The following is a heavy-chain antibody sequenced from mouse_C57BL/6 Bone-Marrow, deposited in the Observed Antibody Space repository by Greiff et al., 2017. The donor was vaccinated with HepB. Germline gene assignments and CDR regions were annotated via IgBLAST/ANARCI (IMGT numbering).Heavy chain of an antibody. V-gene: IGHV5-4*03. J-gene: IGHJ1*03. D-gene: IGHD1-1*01. Sequence: EVKLMESGGGLVKPGGSLKLSCAASGFTFSSYAMSWVRQTPEKRLEWVATISDGGSYTYYPDNVKGRFTISRDNAKNNLYLQMSHLKSEDTAMYYCARLITTVGYWYFDVWGTGTTVTVSS. CDR1: GFTFSSYA. CDR2: ISDGGSYT. CDR3: ARLITTVGYWYFDV.